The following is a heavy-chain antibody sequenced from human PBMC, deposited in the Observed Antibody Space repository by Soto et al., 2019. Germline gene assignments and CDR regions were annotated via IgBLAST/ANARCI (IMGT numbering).Heavy chain of an antibody. V-gene: IGHV1-8*01. CDR2: MNPKSGNT. Sequence: QVQLVQSGAEVKKPGASVKVSCKASGYTFTSYDINWVRQATGQGLEWMGWMNPKSGNTGYAQKFQGRVTMTRNTSMSTAYMELSSLSSEDTAVYYCASKGSLLRFGEYGLDVWGQRTTVTVS. D-gene: IGHD3-10*01. CDR1: GYTFTSYD. J-gene: IGHJ6*02. CDR3: ASKGSLLRFGEYGLDV.